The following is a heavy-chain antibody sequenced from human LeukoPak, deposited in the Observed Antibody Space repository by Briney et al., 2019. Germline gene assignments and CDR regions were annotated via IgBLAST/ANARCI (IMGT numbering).Heavy chain of an antibody. V-gene: IGHV3-66*03. Sequence: GGSLRLSCAASGFSVANNYVTWVRQPPGKRLEWVSAIYRSGETYYADSVKGRFTISRDNFKNMLYLQMNSLRLEDTAVYYCTDAVAGWGQGTLVTVS. D-gene: IGHD4-23*01. CDR3: TDAVAG. J-gene: IGHJ4*02. CDR1: GFSVANNY. CDR2: IYRSGET.